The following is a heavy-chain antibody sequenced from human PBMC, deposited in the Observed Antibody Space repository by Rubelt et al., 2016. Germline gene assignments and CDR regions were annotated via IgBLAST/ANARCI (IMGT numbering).Heavy chain of an antibody. D-gene: IGHD3-3*01. CDR1: GGSLSGYY. J-gene: IGHJ3*02. V-gene: IGHV4-34*01. Sequence: QVQLQQWGAGLLKPSETLSLTCAVYGGSLSGYYWIWIRQPPGKGLEWIGEITHSGSTNYNPPLTSSLTISVDLSKNQFSLKLTSVAAADTAVYFCARSVRFLEKASDIWGRGTLVTVSS. CDR3: ARSVRFLEKASDI. CDR2: ITHSGST.